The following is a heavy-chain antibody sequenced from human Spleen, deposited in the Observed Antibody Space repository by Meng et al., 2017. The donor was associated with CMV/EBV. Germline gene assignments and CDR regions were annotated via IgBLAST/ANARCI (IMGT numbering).Heavy chain of an antibody. CDR3: ATQVDSSSLDFGL. CDR1: RFTFSTYW. D-gene: IGHD2-2*01. Sequence: CKGSRFTFSTYWIAWLRQKPGKGPEWRGIIHPSDSDTRYSPSFQGQVTFSVDNSISTAYLRWRSLKVSDTAMYYCATQVDSSSLDFGLWGRGSLVTVSS. CDR2: IHPSDSDT. J-gene: IGHJ2*01. V-gene: IGHV5-51*01.